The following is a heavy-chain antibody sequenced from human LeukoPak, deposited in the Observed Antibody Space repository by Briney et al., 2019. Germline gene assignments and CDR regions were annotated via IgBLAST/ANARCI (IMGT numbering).Heavy chain of an antibody. CDR1: GGSFSGYY. V-gene: IGHV4-34*01. CDR3: ARTEGYFDY. Sequence: SETLSLSCAVYGGSFSGYYWSWIRQPPGKGLEWIGEINHSGSTNYNPSLKSRVTISVDTSKNQFSLKLSSVTAADTAVYYCARTEGYFDYWGQGTLVTVSS. CDR2: INHSGST. J-gene: IGHJ4*02.